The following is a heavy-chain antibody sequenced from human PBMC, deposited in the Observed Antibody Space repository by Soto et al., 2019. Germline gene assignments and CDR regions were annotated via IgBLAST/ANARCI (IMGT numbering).Heavy chain of an antibody. D-gene: IGHD6-19*01. CDR2: ISSSSSTI. J-gene: IGHJ4*02. CDR3: ARDPPPGWHFDY. CDR1: EFTFSSYS. V-gene: IGHV3-48*02. Sequence: PGGSLRLSCAASEFTFSSYSMNWVRQAPGKGLEWISYISSSSSTIYYADSVRGRFTISRDNAKNSLYLQMNSLRDEDTAVYYCARDPPPGWHFDYWGQGTLVTVSS.